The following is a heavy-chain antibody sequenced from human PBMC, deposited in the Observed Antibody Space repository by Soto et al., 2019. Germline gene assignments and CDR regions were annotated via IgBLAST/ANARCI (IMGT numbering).Heavy chain of an antibody. V-gene: IGHV1-3*01. CDR1: GYTFTSYA. J-gene: IGHJ3*02. CDR2: INAGNGNT. Sequence: ASVRVSCKASGYTFTSYAILWVRQAPVQRLEWMVCINAGNGNTKYSQKFQGRVTITRDTSASPAYMELSSLRSEDTAVYYCARTVVPATNAFAIWGQGTMVTFSS. CDR3: ARTVVPATNAFAI. D-gene: IGHD2-2*01.